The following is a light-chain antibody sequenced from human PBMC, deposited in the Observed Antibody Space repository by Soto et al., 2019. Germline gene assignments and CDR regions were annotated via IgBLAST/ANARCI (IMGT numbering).Light chain of an antibody. V-gene: IGKV2-24*01. CDR3: MQATQSYT. Sequence: DIVMTQTPLSLPVTLGQPASISCRSSQSLVHSDANTYFNWLQQRPGQPPRLLIYKISNRFPGVPDRCSGSGAGADFILKISRVEAEDVGVYYCMQATQSYTFGQGTKLEIK. CDR1: QSLVHSDANTY. CDR2: KIS. J-gene: IGKJ2*01.